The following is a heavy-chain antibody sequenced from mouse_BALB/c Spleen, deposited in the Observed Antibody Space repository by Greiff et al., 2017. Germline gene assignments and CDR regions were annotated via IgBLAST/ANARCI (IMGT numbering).Heavy chain of an antibody. CDR1: GYTFTSYY. CDR3: TRNGYYYFDY. Sequence: QVQLQQPGAELVKPGASVKLSCKASGYTFTSYYMDWVKQRPGQGLEWIGGINPSNGGTNFNEKFKSKATLTVDKSSSTAYMQLSSLTSEDSAVYYCTRNGYYYFDYWGQGTTLTVSS. J-gene: IGHJ2*01. CDR2: INPSNGGT. D-gene: IGHD2-3*01. V-gene: IGHV1S81*02.